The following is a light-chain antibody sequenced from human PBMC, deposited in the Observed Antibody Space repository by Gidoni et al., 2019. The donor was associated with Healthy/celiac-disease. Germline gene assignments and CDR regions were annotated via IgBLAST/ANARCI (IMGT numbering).Light chain of an antibody. CDR1: ASPKQY. Sequence: SYELPQPPSVSVSPGQTARITCSGDASPKQYAYWYQQKAGQAPVLVIYKDSERPSGIPERFSGSSSGTTVTLTISGVQAEDEADYYCQSADSSGTSWVFGGGTKLTVL. V-gene: IGLV3-25*03. CDR2: KDS. CDR3: QSADSSGTSWV. J-gene: IGLJ3*02.